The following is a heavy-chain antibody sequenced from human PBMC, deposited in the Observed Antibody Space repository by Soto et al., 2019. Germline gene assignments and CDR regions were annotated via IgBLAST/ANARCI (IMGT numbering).Heavy chain of an antibody. Sequence: EVQLLESGGGLVQPGGSLRLSCAASGFTFSSYAMSWVRQAPGKGLEWVSAIIGSGGRTYYADSVKGRFTISRDNSKNTLYLQMNSLRVEDTAVYYCAKDRIMGSTTFWAMDVWGQGTPVTVSS. CDR2: IIGSGGRT. J-gene: IGHJ6*02. V-gene: IGHV3-23*01. D-gene: IGHD2-15*01. CDR3: AKDRIMGSTTFWAMDV. CDR1: GFTFSSYA.